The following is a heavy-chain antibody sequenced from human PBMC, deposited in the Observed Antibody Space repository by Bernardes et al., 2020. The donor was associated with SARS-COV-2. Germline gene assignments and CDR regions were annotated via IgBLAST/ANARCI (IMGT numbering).Heavy chain of an antibody. D-gene: IGHD3-10*01. CDR2: IYDSGST. CDR3: PRHLPRGPDTDYNFEYYFVS. V-gene: IGHV4-59*08. J-gene: IGHJ4*01. CDR1: DGSISCYY. Sequence: SETLSLTCSVSDGSISCYYLSWLRQPPGKGLEWIGDIYDSGSTNYNPSLKSRVTISVDTSSNHFSLKLSSVTAADTAVYYCPRHLPRGPDTDYNFEYYFVSWGHGTLVTVSS.